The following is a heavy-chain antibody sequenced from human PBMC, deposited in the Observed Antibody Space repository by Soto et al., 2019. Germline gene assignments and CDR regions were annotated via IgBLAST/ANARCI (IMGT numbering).Heavy chain of an antibody. D-gene: IGHD1-1*01. J-gene: IGHJ4*02. Sequence: PSETLSLTCTVSGGSISGGGSYWSWIRQRPGKGLEWIGSIYYSGSSYYNPSLKGRLMISVDTSKNQFSLSVSSVTAADTAVYYCARQIRKGSTMRGVDYWGQGTLVTVSS. CDR3: ARQIRKGSTMRGVDY. V-gene: IGHV4-39*01. CDR1: GGSISGGGSY. CDR2: IYYSGSS.